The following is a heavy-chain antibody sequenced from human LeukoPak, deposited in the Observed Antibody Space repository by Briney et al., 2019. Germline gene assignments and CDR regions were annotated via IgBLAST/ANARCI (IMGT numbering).Heavy chain of an antibody. CDR3: ARVAAGYSVNYFDY. D-gene: IGHD4-23*01. Sequence: GGSLRLSCAASGFTFSSYSMNWVRQAPGKGLEWVSYISTGSSTTYYADSVKGRFTISRDNVENSLYLQMNSLRDEDTAVYYCARVAAGYSVNYFDYWGQGTLVTVSS. CDR1: GFTFSSYS. CDR2: ISTGSSTT. V-gene: IGHV3-48*02. J-gene: IGHJ4*02.